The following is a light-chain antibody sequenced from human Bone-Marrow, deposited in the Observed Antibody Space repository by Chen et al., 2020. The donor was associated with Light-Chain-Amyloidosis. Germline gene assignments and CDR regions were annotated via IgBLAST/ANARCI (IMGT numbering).Light chain of an antibody. CDR2: EVT. J-gene: IGLJ1*01. CDR3: SSYTITNTLV. Sequence: QSALTQPASVSGSPGQSITISCTGTSSDVGGDNHVSWYQQHPDKAPKLMIYEVTNRPSWVPDRFSGSKSDNTASLTLSGLQPEDEADYFCSSYTITNTLVFGSGTRVTVL. CDR1: SSDVGGDNH. V-gene: IGLV2-14*01.